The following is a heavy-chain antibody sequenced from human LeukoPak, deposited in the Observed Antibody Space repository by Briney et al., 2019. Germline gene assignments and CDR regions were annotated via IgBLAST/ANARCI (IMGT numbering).Heavy chain of an antibody. CDR2: ISGSGGDT. CDR3: AKRGPGSPQSGKYYFDY. J-gene: IGHJ4*02. Sequence: PGGSLRLSCAASGFTFSSYGMSWVRQAPGKGLEWVSAISGSGGDTYYADSVKGRFTISRDNSKNTLYLQMNSLRAEDTAVYYCAKRGPGSPQSGKYYFDYWGQGTLVTVSS. D-gene: IGHD3-10*01. CDR1: GFTFSSYG. V-gene: IGHV3-23*01.